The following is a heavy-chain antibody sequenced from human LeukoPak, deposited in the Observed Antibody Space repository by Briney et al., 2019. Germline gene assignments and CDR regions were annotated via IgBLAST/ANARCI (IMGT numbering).Heavy chain of an antibody. J-gene: IGHJ4*02. V-gene: IGHV3-64*02. D-gene: IGHD1-1*01. CDR3: AKLED. Sequence: GGSLRLSCAASGFTFSSYAMHWVRQAPGKGLEYVSGISTNGGSTYYADSVKGRFTISRDNSKNTVYLQLSNLRVADTAVYYCAKLEDWGQGTLVAVSS. CDR1: GFTFSSYA. CDR2: ISTNGGST.